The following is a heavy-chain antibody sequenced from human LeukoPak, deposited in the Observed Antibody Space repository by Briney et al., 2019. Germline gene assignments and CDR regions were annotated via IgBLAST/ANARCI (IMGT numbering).Heavy chain of an antibody. CDR1: GYSFTNYW. Sequence: GESLKISCKDSGYSFTNYWIGWVRQMPRKGLEWMGIIHSADSNTKYNPSFQGQVTISADKSTSPAYLQWSGLKASDTAMYYCAGARHGDYRWDYWGQGKLVTVSS. V-gene: IGHV5-51*01. CDR3: AGARHGDYRWDY. D-gene: IGHD4-17*01. CDR2: IHSADSNT. J-gene: IGHJ4*02.